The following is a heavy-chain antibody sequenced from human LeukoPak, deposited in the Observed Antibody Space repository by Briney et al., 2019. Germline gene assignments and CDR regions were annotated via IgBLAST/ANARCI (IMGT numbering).Heavy chain of an antibody. Sequence: PSETLSLTCTVSGGSISSSSYYWGWIRQPPGKGLEWIGSIYYSGSTYYNPSLKSRVTISVDTSKNQFSLKLSSVTAADTAVYYCARFLYSSGWDYWGQGTLVTVSS. CDR2: IYYSGST. CDR3: ARFLYSSGWDY. D-gene: IGHD6-19*01. V-gene: IGHV4-39*07. J-gene: IGHJ4*02. CDR1: GGSISSSSYY.